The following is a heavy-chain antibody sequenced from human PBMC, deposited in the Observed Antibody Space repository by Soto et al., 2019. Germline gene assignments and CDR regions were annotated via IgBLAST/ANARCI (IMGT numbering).Heavy chain of an antibody. V-gene: IGHV3-15*07. CDR2: IKSKTDGGTT. J-gene: IGHJ6*02. D-gene: IGHD3-3*01. CDR3: TTAVPGDFWSGYYTGNVPDYYYYGMDV. CDR1: GFTFSNAW. Sequence: GGSLRLSCAASGFTFSNAWMNWVRQAPGKGLEWVGRIKSKTDGGTTDYAAPVKGRFTISRDDSKNTVYLQMNSLKTEDTAVYYCTTAVPGDFWSGYYTGNVPDYYYYGMDVWGQGTTVTVSS.